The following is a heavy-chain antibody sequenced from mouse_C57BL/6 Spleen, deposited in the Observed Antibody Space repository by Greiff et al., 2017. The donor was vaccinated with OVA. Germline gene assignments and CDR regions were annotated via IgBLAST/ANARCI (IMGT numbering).Heavy chain of an antibody. CDR2: FYPGSGSI. Sequence: QVQLQQSGAELVKPGASVKLTCKASGYTFTEYTIHWVKQRSGQGLEWIGWFYPGSGSIKYNEKFKGKATLTADNSSSTVDMELSRLTSEDSAVYFCARHEESYWYVDVWGRGTTVTVSS. V-gene: IGHV1-62-2*01. CDR1: GYTFTEYT. J-gene: IGHJ1*03. CDR3: ARHEESYWYVDV.